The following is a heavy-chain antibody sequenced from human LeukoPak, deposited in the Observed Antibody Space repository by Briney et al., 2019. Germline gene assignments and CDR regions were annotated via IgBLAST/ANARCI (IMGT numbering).Heavy chain of an antibody. D-gene: IGHD3-3*01. J-gene: IGHJ6*02. CDR2: IYSGGST. CDR1: GFTVSSNY. V-gene: IGHV3-66*01. Sequence: GGSLRLSCAASGFTVSSNYMSWVRQAPGKGLEWVSVIYSGGSTYYADSVKGRFTISRDNSKNTLYLQMNSLRAEDTAVYYCARGRHDLEWLFHTVYYYYGMDVWGQGTTVTVSS. CDR3: ARGRHDLEWLFHTVYYYYGMDV.